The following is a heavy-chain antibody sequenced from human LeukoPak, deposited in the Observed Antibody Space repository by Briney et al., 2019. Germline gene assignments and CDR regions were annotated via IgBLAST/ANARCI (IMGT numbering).Heavy chain of an antibody. Sequence: GGSLRLSCAASGFTISSYGMNWVRQAPGKGLEWVSVIFGSGDTTYYADSVKGWFTISRDTSKNTLYLQMHSLRAEDTAVYYCAKDQRPDSGYDIDYWGQGTLVTVSS. CDR1: GFTISSYG. J-gene: IGHJ4*02. CDR2: IFGSGDTT. V-gene: IGHV3-23*01. CDR3: AKDQRPDSGYDIDY. D-gene: IGHD5-12*01.